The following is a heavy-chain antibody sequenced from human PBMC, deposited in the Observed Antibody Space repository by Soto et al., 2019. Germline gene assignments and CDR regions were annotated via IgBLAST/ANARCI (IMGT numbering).Heavy chain of an antibody. J-gene: IGHJ6*02. D-gene: IGHD6-13*01. V-gene: IGHV3-30*18. CDR3: AKDGGYGKQLVQSVPVLPYYYYGMDV. Sequence: QVQLVESGGGVVQPGRSLRLSCAASGFTFSSYGMHWVRQAPGKGLEWVAVISYYGRKKYDADSVKGRFTISRDNSKNTLYLKMNSMRAEDNSVYYGAKDGGYGKQLVQSVPVLPYYYYGMDVWGQGTPVTVSS. CDR2: ISYYGRKK. CDR1: GFTFSSYG.